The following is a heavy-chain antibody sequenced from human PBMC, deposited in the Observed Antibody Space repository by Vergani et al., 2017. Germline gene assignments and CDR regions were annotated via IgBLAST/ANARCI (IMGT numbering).Heavy chain of an antibody. CDR2: IYYSGST. D-gene: IGHD3-16*01. Sequence: QLQLQESGPGLVKPSETLSLTCTVSGGSISSSSYYWGWIRQPPGKGLEWIGSIYYSGSTYYNPSLKSRVTMSVDTSKNQFSLKLSSVTAADTAVYYCARASSSDGLGPWGQGTLVTVSS. V-gene: IGHV4-39*07. J-gene: IGHJ5*02. CDR1: GGSISSSSYY. CDR3: ARASSSDGLGP.